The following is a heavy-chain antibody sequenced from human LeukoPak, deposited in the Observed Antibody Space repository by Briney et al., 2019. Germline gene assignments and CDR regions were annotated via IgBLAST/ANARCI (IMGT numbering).Heavy chain of an antibody. J-gene: IGHJ3*02. Sequence: PSETLSLTCTVSGGSISNYFWSWIRQPAGKGLEWNGYIYYSGGTNYNPSLKSRVTISVDTSKNQFSLKLSSVTAADTAVYYCARPSRSVSTAGAFDIWGQGTMVTVSS. V-gene: IGHV4-59*01. CDR2: IYYSGGT. CDR3: ARPSRSVSTAGAFDI. D-gene: IGHD5/OR15-5a*01. CDR1: GGSISNYF.